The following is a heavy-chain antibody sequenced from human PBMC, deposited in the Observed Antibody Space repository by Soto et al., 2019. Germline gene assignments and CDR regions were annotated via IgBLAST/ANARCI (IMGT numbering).Heavy chain of an antibody. Sequence: GGSLRLSCAASGLTSSSYAMSWVRQAPEKGLEWVSYISGSGGSTYYADSVKGRFTISRDNAKNSLYLQLNSLRAEDTAVYYCARDKPRSGYEKFDYWGQGTLVTVSS. CDR3: ARDKPRSGYEKFDY. CDR2: ISGSGGST. J-gene: IGHJ4*02. V-gene: IGHV3-23*01. D-gene: IGHD3-3*01. CDR1: GLTSSSYA.